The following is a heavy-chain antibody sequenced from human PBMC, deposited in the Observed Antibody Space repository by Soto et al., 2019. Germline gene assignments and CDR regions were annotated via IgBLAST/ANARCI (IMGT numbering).Heavy chain of an antibody. J-gene: IGHJ6*02. CDR2: IYPADSDT. CDR1: GDNFATSW. CDR3: ARSVYSAHGMGV. Sequence: EVQLVQSGAEVKKPGEPLIISCQGSGDNFATSWIGWVRQMPGKRLEWMGIIYPADSDTRYSPSFQGQVTISADKSIGTAYLQWSSLKAADTAMYYCARSVYSAHGMGVWGQGTTVTVSS. V-gene: IGHV5-51*01. D-gene: IGHD2-15*01.